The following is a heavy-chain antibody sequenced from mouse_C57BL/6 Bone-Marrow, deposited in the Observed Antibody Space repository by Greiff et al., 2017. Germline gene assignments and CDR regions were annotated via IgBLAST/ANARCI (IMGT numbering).Heavy chain of an antibody. J-gene: IGHJ3*01. Sequence: DVQLVESGGGLVKPGGSLKLSCAASGFTFSSYAMSWVRQTPEKRLEWVATISDGGSYTYYPDNVKGRFTISRDNAKNNLYLQMSHLKSEDTAMYYCARENYYGSSSFAYWGQGTLVTVSA. D-gene: IGHD1-1*01. CDR1: GFTFSSYA. V-gene: IGHV5-4*01. CDR2: ISDGGSYT. CDR3: ARENYYGSSSFAY.